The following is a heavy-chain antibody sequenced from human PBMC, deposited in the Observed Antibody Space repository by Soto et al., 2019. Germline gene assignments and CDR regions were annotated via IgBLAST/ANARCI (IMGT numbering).Heavy chain of an antibody. D-gene: IGHD5-18*01. CDR3: ARIPVDTSMIYWFDP. Sequence: SETLSLTCAVYGGSFRGHSWTWIRQSPGKGLEWIGDINHSGRVNYNPSLKSRVIISVDTSKNLFSLKLTSVTAADTAVYYCARIPVDTSMIYWFDPWGQGTLVTVSS. J-gene: IGHJ5*02. V-gene: IGHV4-34*01. CDR2: INHSGRV. CDR1: GGSFRGHS.